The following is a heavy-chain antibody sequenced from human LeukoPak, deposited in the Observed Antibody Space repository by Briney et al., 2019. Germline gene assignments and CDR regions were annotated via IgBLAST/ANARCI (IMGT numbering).Heavy chain of an antibody. Sequence: SETLSLTCAVSGGSISSSNWWSWVRQPPGKGLEWIGEIYHSGSTNYNPSLKSRVTISVDKSKNQFSLKLSSVTAADTAVYYCARLPNYYDSSGYYPRDWYFDLWGRGTLVTVSS. CDR3: ARLPNYYDSSGYYPRDWYFDL. D-gene: IGHD3-22*01. V-gene: IGHV4-4*02. CDR2: IYHSGST. CDR1: GGSISSSNW. J-gene: IGHJ2*01.